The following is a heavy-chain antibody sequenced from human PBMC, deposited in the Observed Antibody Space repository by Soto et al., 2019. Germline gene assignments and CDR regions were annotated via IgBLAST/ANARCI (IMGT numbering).Heavy chain of an antibody. CDR2: IYPGDSDT. J-gene: IGHJ3*02. CDR1: GDSFTRYW. Sequence: VESVKISCKVSGDSFTRYWIVWVRQMPGERLEWMGIIYPGDSDTRYSPSFQGQVTISADKSISTAYLQWSSLKASDTAMYYCASQNFLIAAPGYDAFDIWGEGTMVTVSS. D-gene: IGHD6-13*01. V-gene: IGHV5-51*01. CDR3: ASQNFLIAAPGYDAFDI.